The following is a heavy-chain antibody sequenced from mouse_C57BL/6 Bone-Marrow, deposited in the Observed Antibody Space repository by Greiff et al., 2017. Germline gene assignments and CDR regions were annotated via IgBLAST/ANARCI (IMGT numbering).Heavy chain of an antibody. V-gene: IGHV1-64*01. D-gene: IGHD2-3*01. CDR1: GYTFTSYC. Sequence: QVQLQQPGAELVKPAASVSLSCKASGYTFTSYCMHWVKQRPGQGLEWIGMIHPNSGSTNYNEKFKSKATLTVDKSSSTAYMQHNSLTSEDSAVYYYARSRNDGYYWGQGTTLTVSS. J-gene: IGHJ2*01. CDR3: ARSRNDGYY. CDR2: IHPNSGST.